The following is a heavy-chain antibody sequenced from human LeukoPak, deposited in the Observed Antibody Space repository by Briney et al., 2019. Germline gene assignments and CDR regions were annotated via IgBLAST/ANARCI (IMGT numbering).Heavy chain of an antibody. Sequence: GGSLRLSCAASGFTFTYHGMHWVRQAPGKWLEWVAFINNDARNKYFADSVKGRFTISRDNSKNIVSLQMNSLRADYSALYYCARDLSWGFDYWGQGTLVTVSS. J-gene: IGHJ4*02. V-gene: IGHV3-30*02. CDR1: GFTFTYHG. D-gene: IGHD7-27*01. CDR3: ARDLSWGFDY. CDR2: INNDARNK.